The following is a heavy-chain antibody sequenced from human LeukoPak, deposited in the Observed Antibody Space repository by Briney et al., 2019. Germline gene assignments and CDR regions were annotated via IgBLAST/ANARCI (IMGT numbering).Heavy chain of an antibody. V-gene: IGHV3-23*01. D-gene: IGHD7-27*01. CDR2: ISGSGGST. CDR1: GSTFSSYA. CDR3: AKDGGLWVSAHWGDS. J-gene: IGHJ4*02. Sequence: GGSLRLSCAASGSTFSSYAMSWVRQAPGKGLEWVSGISGSGGSTYYADSVKGRFTISRDNSKNTLYLQMNSLRAEDTAVYYCAKDGGLWVSAHWGDSWGRGTLATVSS.